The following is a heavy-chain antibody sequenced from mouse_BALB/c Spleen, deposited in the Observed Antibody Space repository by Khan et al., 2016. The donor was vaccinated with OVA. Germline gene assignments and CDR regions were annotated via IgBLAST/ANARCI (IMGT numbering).Heavy chain of an antibody. Sequence: EVQLQQSGPELVKPGASVKISCKASGYTFTDYNMHWVKQSHGKSLEWIGYIYPYNDGTVYNQKFKTKATLTVDNSSSTAYMELRSLTSEDSAVYYCARGDYGSNYWFFDVWGAGTTVTVSA. J-gene: IGHJ1*01. V-gene: IGHV1S29*02. CDR1: GYTFTDYN. CDR2: IYPYNDGT. D-gene: IGHD1-1*01. CDR3: ARGDYGSNYWFFDV.